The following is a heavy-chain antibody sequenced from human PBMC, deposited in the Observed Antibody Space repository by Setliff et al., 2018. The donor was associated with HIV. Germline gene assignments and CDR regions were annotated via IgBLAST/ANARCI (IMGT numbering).Heavy chain of an antibody. D-gene: IGHD3-22*01. CDR1: GGSISSHY. Sequence: PSETLSLTCTVSGGSISSHYWSWIRQPPGKGLEWIGSIYYSGSTNYNPSLKSRVTISVDTSKNQFSLKLSSVTAADTAVYYCARKRRAYYYDSSGPYTYWGQGTLVTVSS. V-gene: IGHV4-59*11. CDR3: ARKRRAYYYDSSGPYTY. J-gene: IGHJ4*02. CDR2: IYYSGST.